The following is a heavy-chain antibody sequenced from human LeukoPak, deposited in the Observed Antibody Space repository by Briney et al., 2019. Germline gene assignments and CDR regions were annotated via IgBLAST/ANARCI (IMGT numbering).Heavy chain of an antibody. CDR2: ISGSGGST. CDR3: AKTMAVTMDYGMDV. CDR1: GFTFTNYA. Sequence: GGSLRLSCAASGFTFTNYAMTWARQAPGKGLEWVSAISGSGGSTYYADSVKGRFTISRDNSKNTLCLQMSSLRAEDTAVYYCAKTMAVTMDYGMDVWGQGTTVTVSS. V-gene: IGHV3-23*01. D-gene: IGHD4-17*01. J-gene: IGHJ6*02.